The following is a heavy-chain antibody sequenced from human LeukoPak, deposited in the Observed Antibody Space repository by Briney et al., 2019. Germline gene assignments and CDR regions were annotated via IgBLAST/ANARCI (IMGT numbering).Heavy chain of an antibody. CDR3: AKDNLDSGVLWSMGGNWFDP. D-gene: IGHD3-10*01. Sequence: GGSLRLSCAASGXTFSSYGMHWARQAPGKGLEWVAVISYDGSNKYYADSVKGRFTISRDNSENTLYLQMNSLRAEDTAVYYCAKDNLDSGVLWSMGGNWFDPWGQGTLVTVSS. CDR1: GXTFSSYG. V-gene: IGHV3-30*18. CDR2: ISYDGSNK. J-gene: IGHJ5*02.